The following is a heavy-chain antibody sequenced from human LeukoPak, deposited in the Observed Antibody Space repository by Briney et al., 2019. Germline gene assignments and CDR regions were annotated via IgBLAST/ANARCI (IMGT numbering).Heavy chain of an antibody. CDR3: AKDLYTSRYACCFDY. CDR2: IKQDGSEK. CDR1: GFTFSSYW. Sequence: GGSLRLSCAASGFTFSSYWMSWVRQAPGKGLEWVANIKQDGSEKYYVDSVKGRFTISRDNSKNMLYLQMNSLRAEDTVVYYCAKDLYTSRYACCFDYWGQGTLVTVSS. J-gene: IGHJ4*02. V-gene: IGHV3-7*03. D-gene: IGHD6-13*01.